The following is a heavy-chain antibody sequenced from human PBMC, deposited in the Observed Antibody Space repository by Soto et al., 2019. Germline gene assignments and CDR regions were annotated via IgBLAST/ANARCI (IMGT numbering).Heavy chain of an antibody. V-gene: IGHV3-11*06. CDR2: ISASSSYT. Sequence: QVLLVESGGGLVKPGGSLRLSCAASGVTLSDYYMNWMRQAPGKGPEWVSYISASSSYTNYADSVQGRFTISRDNAKNSVYRQMNSLRAEDTAVYYCAFSPRPGGTGFDYWGQGTPVTVSS. D-gene: IGHD1-26*01. J-gene: IGHJ4*02. CDR1: GVTLSDYY. CDR3: AFSPRPGGTGFDY.